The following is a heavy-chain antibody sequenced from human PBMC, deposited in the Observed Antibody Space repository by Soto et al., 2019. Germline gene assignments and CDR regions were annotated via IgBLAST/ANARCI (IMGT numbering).Heavy chain of an antibody. D-gene: IGHD4-17*01. CDR1: GFTFSSYG. CDR2: IWYDGSNK. V-gene: IGHV3-33*01. CDR3: ARDLGGNDYGDPALQGMDV. Sequence: QVQLVESGGGVVQPGRSLRLSCAASGFTFSSYGMHWVRQAPGKGLEWVAVIWYDGSNKYYADSVKGRFTISRDNSKNPLYLQMNSLRAEDTAVYYCARDLGGNDYGDPALQGMDVWGQGTTVTVSS. J-gene: IGHJ6*02.